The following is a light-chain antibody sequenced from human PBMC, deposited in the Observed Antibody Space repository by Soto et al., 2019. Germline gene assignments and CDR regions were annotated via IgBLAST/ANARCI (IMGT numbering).Light chain of an antibody. CDR2: DVN. V-gene: IGLV2-14*01. J-gene: IGLJ1*01. CDR3: SSYTVTSTRL. CDR1: SSDIGAFDL. Sequence: QSALTQPASVSGSPGQSITISCTGTSSDIGAFDLVSWYQQHPGKAPKVIIYDVNIRPSGVSNRFSGSKSGNTASLTISGRQAEDEADYYCSSYTVTSTRLFGTGTKLTVL.